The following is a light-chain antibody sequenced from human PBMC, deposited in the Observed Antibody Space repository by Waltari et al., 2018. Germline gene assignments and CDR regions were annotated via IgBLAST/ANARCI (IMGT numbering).Light chain of an antibody. Sequence: CRASQGGCSSYFAWYQQRPGQAPRLLIYGVSSRATGVPDRFSGSGSGTDFTLTISRLEPEDFAVYYCQQYGTSSYTFGQGTKLEI. CDR3: QQYGTSSYT. CDR2: GVS. J-gene: IGKJ2*01. V-gene: IGKV3-20*01. CDR1: QGGCSSY.